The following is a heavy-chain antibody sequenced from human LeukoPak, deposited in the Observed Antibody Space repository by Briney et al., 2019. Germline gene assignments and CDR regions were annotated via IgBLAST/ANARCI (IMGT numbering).Heavy chain of an antibody. J-gene: IGHJ3*02. CDR2: INPSVGSA. CDR1: GDTFTSYY. D-gene: IGHD1-26*01. CDR3: ARGIVGATPAFDI. Sequence: ASVKVSCKASGDTFTSYYMHWVRQAPGQGLEWMGIINPSVGSASYAQKFQGRVTMTRDTSTSTVYMELSSLRSEDTAVYYCARGIVGATPAFDIWGQGTMVTVSS. V-gene: IGHV1-46*03.